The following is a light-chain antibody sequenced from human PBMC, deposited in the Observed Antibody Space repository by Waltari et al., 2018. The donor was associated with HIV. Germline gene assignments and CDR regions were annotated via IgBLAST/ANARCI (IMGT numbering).Light chain of an antibody. CDR1: SASISTSHY. J-gene: IGLJ3*02. CDR2: STN. CDR3: VVFVGNGIWA. Sequence: QTVVTQETSFSVSPGGTVTLTCGLNSASISTSHYPSWYQQTPGQAPLTLVYSTNIRSSWVPDRFSGSILGNKAALIITGAQADDEWDSYCVVFVGNGIWAFGAGTKVTVL. V-gene: IGLV8-61*01.